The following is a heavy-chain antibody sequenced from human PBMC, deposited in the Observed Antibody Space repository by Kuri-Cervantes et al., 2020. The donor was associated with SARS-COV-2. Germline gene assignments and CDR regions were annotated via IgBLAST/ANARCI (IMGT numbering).Heavy chain of an antibody. V-gene: IGHV3-30*06. CDR3: AKGVVGVGYSVPLQGSGEPYGMDV. J-gene: IGHJ6*02. CDR1: EFNFRYYG. D-gene: IGHD3-10*01. CDR2: ISHDGRDT. Sequence: GGSLRLSCVASEFNFRYYGMYWVRQAPGKGLEWVAHISHDGRDTHFRESVKGRFTVSRDNSKNTLYLQMNSLGLEDTGVYFCAKGVVGVGYSVPLQGSGEPYGMDVWGQGTTVTVSS.